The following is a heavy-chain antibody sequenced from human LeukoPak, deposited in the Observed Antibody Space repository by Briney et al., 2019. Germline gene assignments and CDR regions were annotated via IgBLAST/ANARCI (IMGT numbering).Heavy chain of an antibody. CDR3: ARATRAEVGATPDYFDY. D-gene: IGHD1-26*01. CDR2: IYYSGST. V-gene: IGHV4-59*01. J-gene: IGHJ4*02. Sequence: SETLSLTCTVSGGSISTYYWSRIRQPPGKGLEWIGYIYYSGSTNYNPSLKSRVTISVDTSKNQFSLKLSSVTAADTAVYYCARATRAEVGATPDYFDYWGQGTLVTVSS. CDR1: GGSISTYY.